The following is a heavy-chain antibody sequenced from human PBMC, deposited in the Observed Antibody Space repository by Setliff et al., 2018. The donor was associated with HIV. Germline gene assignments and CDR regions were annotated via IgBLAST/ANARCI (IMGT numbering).Heavy chain of an antibody. D-gene: IGHD2-15*01. CDR3: ARGGWSMAV. CDR2: IHSSGNT. CDR1: GGSISNYY. J-gene: IGHJ6*03. Sequence: SETLSLTCTVSGGSISNYYWTWIRQPPGKGLEWIGYIHSSGNTNYNPSLKSRVTISVDTSKNQFSLKLTSVTAADTAVYCCARGGWSMAVWGKGTTVTVSS. V-gene: IGHV4-59*01.